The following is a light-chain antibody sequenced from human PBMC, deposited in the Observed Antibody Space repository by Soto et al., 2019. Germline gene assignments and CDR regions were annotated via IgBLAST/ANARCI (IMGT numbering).Light chain of an antibody. Sequence: DIQMTQSPSSLSASVGDTVTITCRASQDISHYLAWYQKRPGKVPKLLIHTASILQSGVSSRFSASGSGTDFTLTISRLQPEDVATYYCQKYDRVPWTFGRGTKVEIK. CDR2: TAS. CDR1: QDISHY. CDR3: QKYDRVPWT. V-gene: IGKV1-27*01. J-gene: IGKJ1*01.